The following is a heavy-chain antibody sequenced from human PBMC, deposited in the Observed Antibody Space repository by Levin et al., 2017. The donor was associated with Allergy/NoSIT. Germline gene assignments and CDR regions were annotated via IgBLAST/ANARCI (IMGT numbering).Heavy chain of an antibody. D-gene: IGHD3-9*01. J-gene: IGHJ6*03. V-gene: IGHV4-59*08. Sequence: SETLSLTCTVSGGSIRNYHWSWVRKPPGMGLEWIGYIYYSGSTNYDPSLKSRVTMSVDTSKNQFSLTLSSVTAADTAVYYCARLGHYILTGYDYNYHYMDVWCKGTTVTVSS. CDR2: IYYSGST. CDR3: ARLGHYILTGYDYNYHYMDV. CDR1: GGSIRNYH.